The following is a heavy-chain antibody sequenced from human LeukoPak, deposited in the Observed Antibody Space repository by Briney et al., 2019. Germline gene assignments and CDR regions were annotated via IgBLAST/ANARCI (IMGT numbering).Heavy chain of an antibody. CDR1: GFTFSSYA. Sequence: GGSLRLSCAASGFTFSSYAMHWVRQAPGKGLEWVAVISYDGSNKYYADSVKGRFTISKDNSKNTLYLQMNSLRAEDTAVYYCARASPGYWGQGTLVTVSS. CDR2: ISYDGSNK. J-gene: IGHJ4*02. V-gene: IGHV3-30*04. CDR3: ARASPGY.